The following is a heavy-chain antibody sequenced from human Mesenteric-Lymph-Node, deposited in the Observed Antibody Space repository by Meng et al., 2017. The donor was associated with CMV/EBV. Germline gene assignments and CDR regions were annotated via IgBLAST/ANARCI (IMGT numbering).Heavy chain of an antibody. CDR1: GYRFSFFD. V-gene: IGHV1-18*01. CDR2: ISTSNGAT. J-gene: IGHJ4*02. Sequence: ASVKVSCKTSGYRFSFFDIHWIRQAPGQGPEWMGWISTSNGATEYAESLQDRISMTTDASTNTIFLEVRSLRSDDTAVYYCARGQRIYFFDHWGQGTLVTVSS. CDR3: ARGQRIYFFDH.